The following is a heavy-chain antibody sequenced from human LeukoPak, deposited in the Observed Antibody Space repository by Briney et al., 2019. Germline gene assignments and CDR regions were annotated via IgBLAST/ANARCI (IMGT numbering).Heavy chain of an antibody. Sequence: ASVKVSCKASGYTFTGYYMYWVRQAPGQGLEWMGWINPNSGGTNYAQKFQGWVTMTRDTSISTAYMELSRLRSDDTAVYYCARDWTDAFDIWGQGTMVTVSS. CDR3: ARDWTDAFDI. CDR2: INPNSGGT. J-gene: IGHJ3*02. V-gene: IGHV1-2*04. CDR1: GYTFTGYY. D-gene: IGHD3/OR15-3a*01.